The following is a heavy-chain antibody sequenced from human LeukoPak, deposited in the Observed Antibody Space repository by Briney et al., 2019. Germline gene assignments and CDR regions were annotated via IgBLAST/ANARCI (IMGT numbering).Heavy chain of an antibody. V-gene: IGHV1-2*02. Sequence: SVKVSCKASGYTFTGYYMHWVRQAPGQGLERMGWINPSSGGTNYAQKFQGRVTMTRDTSISTAYMELSRLRSDDTAVYYCARVITMVRGVNDAFDIWGQGTMVTVSS. CDR1: GYTFTGYY. J-gene: IGHJ3*02. D-gene: IGHD3-10*01. CDR2: INPSSGGT. CDR3: ARVITMVRGVNDAFDI.